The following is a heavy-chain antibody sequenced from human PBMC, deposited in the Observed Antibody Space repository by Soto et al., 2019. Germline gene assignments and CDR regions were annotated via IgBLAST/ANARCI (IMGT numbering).Heavy chain of an antibody. CDR3: TRDASRDSSARGWFDP. V-gene: IGHV3-21*01. J-gene: IGHJ5*02. Sequence: GGSLRLSCAASGFTFRSFTMNRVRQAPGKGLEWVSTISSNSAYIYYTDALRGRFTISRDNAKNSLHLQMNSLRAEDTAVYYCTRDASRDSSARGWFDPWGPGTLVTVSS. D-gene: IGHD6-13*01. CDR1: GFTFRSFT. CDR2: ISSNSAYI.